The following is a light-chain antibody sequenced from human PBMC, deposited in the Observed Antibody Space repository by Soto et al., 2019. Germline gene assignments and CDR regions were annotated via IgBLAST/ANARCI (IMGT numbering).Light chain of an antibody. J-gene: IGKJ5*01. Sequence: RLTQSPSILSASVGDTVTISCRASQDISTYLAGYQQKPGKAPTLLIFGASSLHNGVPPRFAGSGSGSEFTLTINRLQPDDFATYFCQHYTLYSAPFGQGTRV. CDR2: GAS. V-gene: IGKV1-5*01. CDR3: QHYTLYSAP. CDR1: QDISTY.